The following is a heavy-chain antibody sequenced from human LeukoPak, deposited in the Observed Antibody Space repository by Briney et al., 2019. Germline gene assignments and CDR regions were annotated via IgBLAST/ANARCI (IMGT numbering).Heavy chain of an antibody. CDR1: GFTFSSYA. Sequence: GGSLRLSCAASGFTFSSYAMSWVSQAPGKGLEWVSAISGSGGSTYYADSVKGRFTISRDNSKNTLYLQMNSLRAEDTAVYYCAKAHRGLNSGSLYWGQGTLVTVSS. V-gene: IGHV3-23*01. D-gene: IGHD1-26*01. J-gene: IGHJ4*02. CDR2: ISGSGGST. CDR3: AKAHRGLNSGSLY.